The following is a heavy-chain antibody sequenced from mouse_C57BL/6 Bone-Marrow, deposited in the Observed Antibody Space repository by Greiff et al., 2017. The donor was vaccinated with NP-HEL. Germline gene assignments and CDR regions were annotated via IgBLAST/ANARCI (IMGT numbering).Heavy chain of an antibody. Sequence: VKLVESEGGLVQPGSSMKLSCTASGFTFSDYYMAWVRQVPEKGLEWVANINYDGSSTYYLDSLKSRFIISRDNAKNILYLQMSSLKSEDTATYYCARYSKYYFDYWGQGTTLTVSS. CDR3: ARYSKYYFDY. J-gene: IGHJ2*01. V-gene: IGHV5-16*01. CDR1: GFTFSDYY. CDR2: INYDGSST. D-gene: IGHD2-5*01.